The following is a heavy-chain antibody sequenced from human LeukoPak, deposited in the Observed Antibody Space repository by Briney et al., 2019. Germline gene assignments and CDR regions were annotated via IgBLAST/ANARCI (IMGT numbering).Heavy chain of an antibody. Sequence: GGSLRLSCAASGFTFSSYWMSWVRQAPGKGLEWVANIKQDGSEKYNVDSVKGRFTISRDNAKNSLYLQMNSLRAEDTAVYYCAREDWGSADKYYFDYWGQGTLVTVSS. CDR1: GFTFSSYW. D-gene: IGHD3/OR15-3a*01. CDR2: IKQDGSEK. J-gene: IGHJ4*02. CDR3: AREDWGSADKYYFDY. V-gene: IGHV3-7*05.